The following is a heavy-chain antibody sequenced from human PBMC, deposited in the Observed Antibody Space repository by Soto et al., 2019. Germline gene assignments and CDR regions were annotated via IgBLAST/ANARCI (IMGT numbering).Heavy chain of an antibody. CDR1: GGSITGYY. CDR3: AKDPHGGGWADLPGSWFDP. D-gene: IGHD1-26*01. J-gene: IGHJ5*02. V-gene: IGHV4-4*07. CDR2: VYYTGYT. Sequence: PSETLSLTCTVSGGSITGYYWSWIRQPAGRGLEWIGRVYYTGYTTYNPSLRGRVTMSLDTSKNQISLKLTSVTAADTAVYYCAKDPHGGGWADLPGSWFDPWGLGTLVTVSS.